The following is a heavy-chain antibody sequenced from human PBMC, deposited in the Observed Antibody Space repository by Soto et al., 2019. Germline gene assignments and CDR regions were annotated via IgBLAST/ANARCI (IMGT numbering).Heavy chain of an antibody. CDR1: GFTFDDYT. Sequence: DVQLVESGGVVVQPGGSLRLSCAASGFTFDDYTMHWVRQAPGKGLEWVSLISWDGGSTYYADSVKGRFTISRDNSKNSLYLQMNSLRTEDTALYYCAKVSYPVIAAAGELQHWGQGTLVTVSS. V-gene: IGHV3-43*01. CDR2: ISWDGGST. D-gene: IGHD6-13*01. J-gene: IGHJ1*01. CDR3: AKVSYPVIAAAGELQH.